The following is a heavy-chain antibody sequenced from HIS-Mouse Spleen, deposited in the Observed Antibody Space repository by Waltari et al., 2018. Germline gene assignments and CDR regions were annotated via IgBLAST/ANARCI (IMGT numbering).Heavy chain of an antibody. CDR2: INPNSGGT. V-gene: IGHV1-2*02. D-gene: IGHD3-22*01. J-gene: IGHJ3*02. Sequence: QLVQSGAEVKKPGASVKVSCKASGYTFTGYYMHWVRQAPGHGLEWMGWINPNSGGTNYAQKFQGRVTMTRETSISTAYMELSRLRSDDTAVYYCARDQGYYYDSSGYYMGSNAFDIWGQGTMVTVSS. CDR3: ARDQGYYYDSSGYYMGSNAFDI. CDR1: GYTFTGYY.